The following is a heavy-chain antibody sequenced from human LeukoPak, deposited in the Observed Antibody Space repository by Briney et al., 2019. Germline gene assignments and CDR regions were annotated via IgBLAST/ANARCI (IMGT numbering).Heavy chain of an antibody. CDR1: GGTFSSYA. CDR2: IIPIFGTA. D-gene: IGHD2-21*01. V-gene: IGHV1-69*01. CDR3: AREPRRAYCGGDCYPDY. Sequence: SVKVSCKASGGTFSSYAISWERQAPGQGLEWMGGIIPIFGTANYAQKFQGRVTITADESTSTAYMELSSLRSEDTAVYYCAREPRRAYCGGDCYPDYWGQGTLVTVSS. J-gene: IGHJ4*02.